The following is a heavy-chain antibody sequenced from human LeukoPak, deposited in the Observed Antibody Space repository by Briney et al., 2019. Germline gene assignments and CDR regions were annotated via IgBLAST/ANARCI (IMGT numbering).Heavy chain of an antibody. CDR1: GGSISSAGYY. J-gene: IGHJ4*02. V-gene: IGHV4-31*03. D-gene: IGHD3-10*01. Sequence: PSETLSLTCTVSGGSISSAGYYWSWIRQLPGNGLEWIGHIYYSGNTYYNPSLESRLTISIDTSKSQFSLKLSSVTAADTAVYYCARVDHYGSGSYPFDYWGQGTLVTVSS. CDR3: ARVDHYGSGSYPFDY. CDR2: IYYSGNT.